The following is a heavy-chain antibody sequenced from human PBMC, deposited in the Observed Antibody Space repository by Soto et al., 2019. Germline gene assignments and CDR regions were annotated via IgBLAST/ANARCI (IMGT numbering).Heavy chain of an antibody. D-gene: IGHD2-15*01. CDR2: ISDSGVT. Sequence: QVQLQESGPRLVKSSETLSLVCSVSGDSIIRSFWGWIRQSPGKGLEYIGYISDSGVTDYDPSLKSRVTISVDTSKHQFSLTLTSVTDADTAMYYGARGAADFSGPDSFDIWGQGTMVTVSS. CDR3: ARGAADFSGPDSFDI. J-gene: IGHJ3*02. V-gene: IGHV4-59*01. CDR1: GDSIIRSF.